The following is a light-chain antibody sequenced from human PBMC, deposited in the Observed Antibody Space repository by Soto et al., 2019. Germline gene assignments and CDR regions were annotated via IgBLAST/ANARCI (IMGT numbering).Light chain of an antibody. V-gene: IGKV1-8*01. Sequence: AIRMTQSPSSFYASTGDIVTITCRASQGISSYLAWYQQKPWKAPKLLIYAAATLQRGAPSRFIASGSGTDFTLTISRLQSEDCATFYCQQDLSYPYTFSPGTKLEI. CDR1: QGISSY. J-gene: IGKJ2*01. CDR2: AAA. CDR3: QQDLSYPYT.